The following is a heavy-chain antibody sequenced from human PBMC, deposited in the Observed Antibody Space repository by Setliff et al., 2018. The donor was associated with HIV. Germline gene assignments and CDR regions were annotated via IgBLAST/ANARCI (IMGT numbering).Heavy chain of an antibody. CDR2: TRSKAYGGTT. D-gene: IGHD5-18*01. Sequence: PGGSLRLSCTASGFTFGDYAMSWVRQAPGKGLEWVGFTRSKAYGGTTEYAASVKDRFTVSRDDSKSIAYLQINSLKTEDTAVYYCTRDKGYAFDIWGQGTMVTVSS. J-gene: IGHJ3*02. CDR3: TRDKGYAFDI. CDR1: GFTFGDYA. V-gene: IGHV3-49*04.